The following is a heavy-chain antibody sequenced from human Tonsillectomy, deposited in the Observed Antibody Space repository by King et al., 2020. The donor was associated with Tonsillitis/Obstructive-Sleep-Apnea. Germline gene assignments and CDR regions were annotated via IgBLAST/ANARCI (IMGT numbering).Heavy chain of an antibody. CDR2: IKQDGSEK. V-gene: IGHV3-7*01. CDR1: GFTISRYW. J-gene: IGHJ4*02. CDR3: AGDGGHCRGFDY. D-gene: IGHD3-16*01. Sequence: VQLVESGGGLVQSGGSLRLSCAASGFTISRYWMSWVRQAPGKGLEWVANIKQDGSEKHYVDSVKGRFTISRNNAKNSLYLQLNSLRAEDTAVYYCAGDGGHCRGFDYWGQGTLVTDSS.